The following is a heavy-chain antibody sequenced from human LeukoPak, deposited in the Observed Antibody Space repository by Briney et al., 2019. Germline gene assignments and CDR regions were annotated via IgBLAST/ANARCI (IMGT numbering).Heavy chain of an antibody. V-gene: IGHV3-9*01. D-gene: IGHD3-3*01. CDR2: ISWNSGSI. J-gene: IGHJ3*02. CDR1: GFTFDDYA. Sequence: GGSLRLSCAASGFTFDDYAMHWVRQAPGKGLEWVSGISWNSGSIGYADSVKGRFTISRDNAKNSLYLQMNSLRAEGTALYYCAKDISSRDFWSGDDAFDIWGQGTMVTVSS. CDR3: AKDISSRDFWSGDDAFDI.